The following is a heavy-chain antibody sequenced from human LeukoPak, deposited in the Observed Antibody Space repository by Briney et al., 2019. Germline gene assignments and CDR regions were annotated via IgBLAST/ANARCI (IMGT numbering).Heavy chain of an antibody. CDR3: AREVGATTFYYYYYMDV. D-gene: IGHD1-26*01. CDR2: ISWDSDSI. J-gene: IGHJ6*03. V-gene: IGHV3-9*01. CDR1: GFIFDDYA. Sequence: SGGSLRLSCAASGFIFDDYAMHWVRQAPGKGLEWVSGISWDSDSIDYADSVKGRFTISRDNAKNSLYLQMNSLRAEDTAVYYCAREVGATTFYYYYYMDVWGKGTTVTVSS.